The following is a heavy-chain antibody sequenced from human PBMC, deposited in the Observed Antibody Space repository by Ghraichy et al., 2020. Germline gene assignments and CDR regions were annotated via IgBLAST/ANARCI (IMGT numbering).Heavy chain of an antibody. D-gene: IGHD5-18*01. CDR2: IKQDGSEK. Sequence: GGSLRLSCAASGFTFSSYWMSWVRQAPGKGLEWVANIKQDGSEKYYVDSVKGRFTISRDNAKNSLYLQMNSLRAEDTAVYYCARGAGDTAMVVLGLDYWGQGTLVTVSS. CDR1: GFTFSSYW. V-gene: IGHV3-7*03. J-gene: IGHJ4*02. CDR3: ARGAGDTAMVVLGLDY.